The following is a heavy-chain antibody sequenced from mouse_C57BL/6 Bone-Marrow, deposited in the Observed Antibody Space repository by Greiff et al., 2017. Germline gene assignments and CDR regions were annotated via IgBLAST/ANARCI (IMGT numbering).Heavy chain of an antibody. J-gene: IGHJ4*01. Sequence: VQLQQPGAELVMPGASVKLSCKASGYTFTSYWMHWVKQRPGQGLEWIGEIDPSASYTNYNQKFKGKSTLTVDKSSSTAYMQLSSLTSGDSAVYYCANDYYGSCYAMDYWGQGTSVTVSS. CDR3: ANDYYGSCYAMDY. D-gene: IGHD1-1*01. CDR1: GYTFTSYW. CDR2: IDPSASYT. V-gene: IGHV1-69*01.